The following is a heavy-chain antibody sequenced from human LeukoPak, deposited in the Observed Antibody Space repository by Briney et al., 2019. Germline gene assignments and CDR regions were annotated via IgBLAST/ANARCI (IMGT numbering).Heavy chain of an antibody. J-gene: IGHJ6*02. Sequence: GGSLRLSCAASGFTFSSYAMHWVRQAPGKGLEWVAVISYDGSNKYYADSVKGRFTISRDNSKNTLYLQMNSLRAEDTAVYYCAREAGYCSSTSCYVYYYGMDVWGQGTTVTVSS. D-gene: IGHD2-2*01. CDR1: GFTFSSYA. CDR2: ISYDGSNK. CDR3: AREAGYCSSTSCYVYYYGMDV. V-gene: IGHV3-30*14.